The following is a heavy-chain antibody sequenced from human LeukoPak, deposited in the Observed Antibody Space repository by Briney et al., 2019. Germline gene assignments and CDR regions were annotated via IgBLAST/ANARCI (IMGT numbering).Heavy chain of an antibody. V-gene: IGHV3-30*04. Sequence: GGSLRLSCVASGFTFSTYAMHWVRQAPGKGLEWVTVIAYDGTIRYYADSVKGRFTISRDDSQNTLYLQMNSLRAENTAVYYCARDLIVGAPDYFDFWGQGTLVTVSS. CDR1: GFTFSTYA. CDR3: ARDLIVGAPDYFDF. J-gene: IGHJ4*02. CDR2: IAYDGTIR. D-gene: IGHD1-26*01.